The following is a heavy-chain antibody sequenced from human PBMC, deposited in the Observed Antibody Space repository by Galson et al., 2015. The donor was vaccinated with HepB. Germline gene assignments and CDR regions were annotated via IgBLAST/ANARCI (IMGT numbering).Heavy chain of an antibody. J-gene: IGHJ5*02. D-gene: IGHD2-21*01. CDR3: ARIPGSS. CDR1: GFTVGNNH. V-gene: IGHV3-53*01. Sequence: SLRLSCAASGFTVGNNHMSWVRQAPGKGLEWVSGVYSGGATYYADSAKGRFTISRDSSKNILYLHMNSLRAEDTALYYCARIPGSSWGQGTLVTVSS. CDR2: VYSGGAT.